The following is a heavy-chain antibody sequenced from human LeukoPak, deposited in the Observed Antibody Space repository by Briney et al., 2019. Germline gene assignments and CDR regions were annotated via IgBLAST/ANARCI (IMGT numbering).Heavy chain of an antibody. CDR3: ARSGPHGGWYYFDY. CDR2: TYYGGRI. J-gene: IGHJ4*02. Sequence: SQTLSLTCTVSGDSISSGGYYWSWIRHHPGKGLEWIGYTYYGGRIYYTPTLESRVSISIDTSAYQFSLKLSSVTAADTAVYYCARSGPHGGWYYFDYWGQGTLVTVSS. V-gene: IGHV4-31*03. CDR1: GDSISSGGYY. D-gene: IGHD6-19*01.